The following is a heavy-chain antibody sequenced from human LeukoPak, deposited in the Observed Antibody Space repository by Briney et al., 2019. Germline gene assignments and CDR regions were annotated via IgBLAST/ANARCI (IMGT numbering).Heavy chain of an antibody. V-gene: IGHV2-70*11. CDR3: ARINYYDSSGYHPPDY. CDR2: IDWDDDK. D-gene: IGHD3-22*01. J-gene: IGHJ4*02. CDR1: GFSLSTSGMC. Sequence: SGPTLLNPTQTLTLTCTFSGFSLSTSGMCVSWIRQPPGKALEWLARIDWDDDKYYSTSLKTRLTISKDTSKNQVVLTMTNMDPVDTATYYCARINYYDSSGYHPPDYWGQGTLVTVSS.